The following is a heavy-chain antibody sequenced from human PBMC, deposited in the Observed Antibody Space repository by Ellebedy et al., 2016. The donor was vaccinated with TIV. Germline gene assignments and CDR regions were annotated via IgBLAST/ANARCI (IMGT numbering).Heavy chain of an antibody. CDR1: GFTFSSYA. CDR3: ARDRDY. J-gene: IGHJ4*02. Sequence: GGSLRLXXAASGFTFSSYAMHWVRQAPGKGLEWVAVISYDGSNKYYADSVKGRFTISKDNSKNTLYLQMNSLRAEDTAVYYCARDRDYWGQGTLVTVSS. CDR2: ISYDGSNK. V-gene: IGHV3-30-3*01.